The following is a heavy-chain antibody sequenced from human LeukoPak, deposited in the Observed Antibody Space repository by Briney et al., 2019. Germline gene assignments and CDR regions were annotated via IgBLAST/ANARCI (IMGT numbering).Heavy chain of an antibody. CDR3: VRQWGSDTSGWYYYMDV. CDR1: GYTFTIYW. CDR2: IYLGDSDT. V-gene: IGHV5-51*01. D-gene: IGHD6-13*01. J-gene: IGHJ6*03. Sequence: GESLKISCEGSGYTFTIYWIGWVRQMPGRGLGWMGFIYLGDSDTRYSPSFQGQVTISVDKSSSTAYLQWGSLQASDTAMYYCVRQWGSDTSGWYYYMDVWGKGTAVTVSS.